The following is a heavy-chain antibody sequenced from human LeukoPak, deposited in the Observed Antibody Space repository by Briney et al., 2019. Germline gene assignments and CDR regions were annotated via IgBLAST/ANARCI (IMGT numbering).Heavy chain of an antibody. CDR1: GFTFSSYG. CDR3: ARAYGGNLDY. J-gene: IGHJ4*02. V-gene: IGHV3-33*01. D-gene: IGHD4-23*01. Sequence: GGSLRLSCAASGFTFSSYGMHWVRQAPGKGLEWVAVIWYDGSNKYYAGSVKGRFIISRDNSKNTLYLQMNSLRAEDTAVYYCARAYGGNLDYWGQGTLVTVSS. CDR2: IWYDGSNK.